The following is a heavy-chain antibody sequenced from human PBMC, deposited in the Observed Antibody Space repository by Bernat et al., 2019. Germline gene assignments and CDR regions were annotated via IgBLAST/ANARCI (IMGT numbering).Heavy chain of an antibody. CDR2: ISYDGSNK. Sequence: QVQLVESGGGVVQPGRSLRLSCAASGFTFSSYGMHWVRQAPGKGLEWVAVISYDGSNKYYADSVKGRFTISRDNSKNTLYLQMNSLRAEDTAVYYCAKSRHGRKSDCGGDCYLTDYWGQGTLVTVSS. D-gene: IGHD2-21*02. J-gene: IGHJ4*02. CDR1: GFTFSSYG. CDR3: AKSRHGRKSDCGGDCYLTDY. V-gene: IGHV3-30*18.